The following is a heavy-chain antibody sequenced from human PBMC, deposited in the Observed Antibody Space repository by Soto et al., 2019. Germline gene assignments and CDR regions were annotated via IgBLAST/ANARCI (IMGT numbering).Heavy chain of an antibody. CDR3: ATRNAEDGKDYYYYGMDV. V-gene: IGHV1-69*13. D-gene: IGHD6-13*01. CDR1: GGTFSSYA. Sequence: SVKVSCKASGGTFSSYAISWVRQAPGQGLEWMGGIIPIFGTANYAQKFQGRVTITADESTSTAYMELSSLRSEDTAVYYCATRNAEDGKDYYYYGMDVWGQGTTVTVSS. J-gene: IGHJ6*02. CDR2: IIPIFGTA.